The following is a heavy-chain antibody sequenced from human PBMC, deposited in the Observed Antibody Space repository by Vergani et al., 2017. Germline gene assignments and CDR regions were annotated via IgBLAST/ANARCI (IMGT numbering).Heavy chain of an antibody. V-gene: IGHV1-69*02. CDR3: ARGEWELLLMDY. CDR1: GGTFSSYT. D-gene: IGHD1-26*01. Sequence: QVQLVQSGAEVKKPGSSVKVSCKASGGTFSSYTISWVRQAPGQGLEWMGRIIPILGIANYAQKFQGRVTITADKSTSTAYMELSSLRSEDTAVYYCARGEWELLLMDYWGQGTLVTVSS. J-gene: IGHJ4*02. CDR2: IIPILGIA.